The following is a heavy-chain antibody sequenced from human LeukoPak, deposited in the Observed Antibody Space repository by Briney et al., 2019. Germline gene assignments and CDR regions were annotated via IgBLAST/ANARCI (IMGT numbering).Heavy chain of an antibody. J-gene: IGHJ4*02. CDR1: GYSFTSYW. CDR2: IYPGDSDT. V-gene: IGHV5-51*01. D-gene: IGHD3-3*01. CDR3: ARAPTQYDFWSGYLLYYFDY. Sequence: GESLKISCKGSGYSFTSYWIGWVRQMPGKGLEWMGIIYPGDSDTRYSPSFQGQVTLSADKSISTAYLQWSSLKASDTAMYYCARAPTQYDFWSGYLLYYFDYWGQGTLVTVSS.